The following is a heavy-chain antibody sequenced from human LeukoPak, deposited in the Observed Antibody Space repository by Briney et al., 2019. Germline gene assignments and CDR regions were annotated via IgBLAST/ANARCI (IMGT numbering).Heavy chain of an antibody. CDR2: INHSGST. V-gene: IGHV4-34*01. CDR3: ARAHSSGWYG. CDR1: GGSFSGYY. Sequence: SETLSLTCAVYGGSFSGYYWSWIRQPAGKGLEWIGEINHSGSTNYNPSLKSRVTISVDTSKNQFSLKLSSVTAADTAVYYCARAHSSGWYGWGQGTMVAVSS. D-gene: IGHD6-19*01. J-gene: IGHJ3*01.